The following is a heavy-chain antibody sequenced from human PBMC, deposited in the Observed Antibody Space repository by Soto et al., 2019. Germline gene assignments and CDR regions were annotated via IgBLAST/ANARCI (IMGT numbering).Heavy chain of an antibody. J-gene: IGHJ5*02. CDR2: IRQDGVAQ. Sequence: PGGSLRLSCVASGFTFTTYWMSWVRQAPGKGLQWVANIRQDGVAQYYVDSVKGRFTISRENAKNSVYLQMDSLRVEDMAVYYCVRGGHGSGSYLGSSWGQGILVTVS. V-gene: IGHV3-7*03. CDR3: VRGGHGSGSYLGSS. CDR1: GFTFTTYW. D-gene: IGHD3-10*01.